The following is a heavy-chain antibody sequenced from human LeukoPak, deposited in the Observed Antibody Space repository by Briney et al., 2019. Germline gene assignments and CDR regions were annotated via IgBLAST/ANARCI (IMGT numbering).Heavy chain of an antibody. CDR1: GFTFSSYA. CDR2: ISGSGGST. J-gene: IGHJ4*02. D-gene: IGHD3-22*01. CDR3: AKEFSAYYYDSSGYSN. Sequence: GGSLRLSCAASGFTFSSYAMSWVRQAPGKGLEWVSAISGSGGSTYYADSVKGRFTISRDNSKNTLYLQMNSLRAEDTAVYYCAKEFSAYYYDSSGYSNWGQGTLVTVSS. V-gene: IGHV3-23*01.